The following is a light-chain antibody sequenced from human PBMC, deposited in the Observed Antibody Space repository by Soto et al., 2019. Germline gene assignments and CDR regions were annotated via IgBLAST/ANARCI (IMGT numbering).Light chain of an antibody. CDR2: SAS. V-gene: IGKV1-17*01. J-gene: IGKJ2*03. CDR1: QGIKND. CDR3: QQYENYSPYS. Sequence: DIQMTQSPSSLSASVGDRVTITCRASQGIKNDLGWYQQKPGKAPKRLIYSASSLQSGVPSRFSGSGSGTEFTLTISSLQPDDFATYYCQQYENYSPYSFGQGTKVDIK.